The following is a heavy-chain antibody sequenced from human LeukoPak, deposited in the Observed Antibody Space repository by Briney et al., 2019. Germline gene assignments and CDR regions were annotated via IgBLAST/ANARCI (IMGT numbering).Heavy chain of an antibody. CDR1: GFTFSTYA. Sequence: GGSLRLSCAASGFTFSTYAMSWVRQAPGKGLEWVSAISSSGDSTYYADSVKGRFTISRDNSKNTLYLQMNSLRDEDTAVYYCAKHRFESGGYHSTDWGQGTLVTVSS. V-gene: IGHV3-23*01. D-gene: IGHD3-22*01. J-gene: IGHJ4*02. CDR3: AKHRFESGGYHSTD. CDR2: ISSSGDST.